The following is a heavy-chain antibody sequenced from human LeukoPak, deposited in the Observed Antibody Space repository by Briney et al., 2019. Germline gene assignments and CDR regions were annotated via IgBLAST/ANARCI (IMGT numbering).Heavy chain of an antibody. Sequence: PSETLSLTCAVYGGSFSGYYWSWIRQPPGKGLEWIGEINHSGSTNYNPSLKSRVTISVDTSKNQFSLKLSSVTAADTAVYYCARLRRDGYTHFDYWGQGTLVTVSS. CDR1: GGSFSGYY. CDR3: ARLRRDGYTHFDY. J-gene: IGHJ4*02. CDR2: INHSGST. V-gene: IGHV4-34*01. D-gene: IGHD5-24*01.